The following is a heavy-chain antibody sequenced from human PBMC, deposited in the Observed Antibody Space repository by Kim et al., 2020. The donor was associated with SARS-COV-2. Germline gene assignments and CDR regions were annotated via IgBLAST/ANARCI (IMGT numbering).Heavy chain of an antibody. Sequence: GGSLRLSCAASGFTFSSYAMHWVRQAPGKGLEWVAVISYDGSNKYYADSVKGRFTISRDNSKNTLYLQMNSLRAEDTAVYYCGSSSTRGGAAFDYWGQGTLVTVSS. CDR2: ISYDGSNK. CDR3: GSSSTRGGAAFDY. D-gene: IGHD2-2*01. CDR1: GFTFSSYA. J-gene: IGHJ4*02. V-gene: IGHV3-30-3*01.